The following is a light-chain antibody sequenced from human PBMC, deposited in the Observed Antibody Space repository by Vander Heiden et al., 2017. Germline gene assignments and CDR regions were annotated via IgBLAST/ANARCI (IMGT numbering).Light chain of an antibody. Sequence: ENVFTQSPGTLSLSPGERATLSCRASQSVDINYLAWYQQRPGQAPRLLILEASRRATGIPDRFSGSGSGTDFTLTISRLEPEDFAVYYCQQCGYSPRFGGGTRVEI. CDR1: QSVDINY. CDR2: EAS. J-gene: IGKJ4*01. V-gene: IGKV3-20*01. CDR3: QQCGYSPR.